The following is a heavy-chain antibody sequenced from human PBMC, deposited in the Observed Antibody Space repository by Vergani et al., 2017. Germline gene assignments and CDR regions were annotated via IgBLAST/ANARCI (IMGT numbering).Heavy chain of an antibody. D-gene: IGHD2-21*02. J-gene: IGHJ4*02. CDR2: IGKDGINT. V-gene: IGHV3-30*02. CDR1: GFTFSNFG. Sequence: QVQLVESAGGVVQPGGSLRLSCSASGFTFSNFGMHWIRQAPGKGLEWLAYIGKDGINTRYRDAVKGRFTVSRDKSKDILYLKMDSLRSEDTALYYCAKYLRDSTDGLPDSWGQGTLVIVSS. CDR3: AKYLRDSTDGLPDS.